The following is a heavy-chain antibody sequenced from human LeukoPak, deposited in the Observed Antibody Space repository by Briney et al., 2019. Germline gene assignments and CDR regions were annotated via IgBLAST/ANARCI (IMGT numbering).Heavy chain of an antibody. CDR3: ARVEWELLGAHL. V-gene: IGHV4-59*11. J-gene: IGHJ4*02. D-gene: IGHD1-26*01. Sequence: SETLSLTYSVSGDSIRSHYWSWIRQPLGKRPEWIGHVFFTGSTTYNPTLEGRGTISIDTSGSQFSLKLTSVTAADTAVYYCARVEWELLGAHLWGQGILLSVSS. CDR1: GDSIRSHY. CDR2: VFFTGST.